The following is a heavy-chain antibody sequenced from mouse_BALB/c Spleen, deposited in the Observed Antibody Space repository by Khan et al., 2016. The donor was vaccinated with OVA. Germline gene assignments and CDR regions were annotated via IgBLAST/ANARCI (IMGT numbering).Heavy chain of an antibody. V-gene: IGHV9-4*02. J-gene: IGHJ4*01. D-gene: IGHD1-1*02. CDR2: INTDSGVP. CDR3: ARGVAAYVRHDAGSIDY. CDR1: GYTFTTDG. Sequence: QMQLVQSGPELKKPGETVRISCKASGYTFTTDGIQWVQQMPGKGLKWIGWINTDSGVPKYAEDFKGRFAFSLEISVNTAYLQITNLKNEDTATXYYARGVAAYVRHDAGSIDYWGQGTSVTVSS.